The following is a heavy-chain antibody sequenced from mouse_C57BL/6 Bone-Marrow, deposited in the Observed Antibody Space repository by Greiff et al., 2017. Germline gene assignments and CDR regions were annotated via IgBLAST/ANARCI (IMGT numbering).Heavy chain of an antibody. CDR3: ARGDDYDGTWFVY. D-gene: IGHD2-4*01. J-gene: IGHJ2*01. CDR1: GYTFTSYW. Sequence: QVQLQQPGAELVMPGASVKLSCKASGYTFTSYWMHWVKQRPGQGLEWIGEIDPSDSYTNYNQKFKGKSTLTVDKSSSTAYMQLSSLTSEDSAVYYCARGDDYDGTWFVYWGQGGTPPVSS. CDR2: IDPSDSYT. V-gene: IGHV1-69*01.